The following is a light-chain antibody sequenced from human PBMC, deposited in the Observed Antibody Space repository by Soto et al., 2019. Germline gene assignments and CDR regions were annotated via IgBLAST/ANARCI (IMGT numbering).Light chain of an antibody. J-gene: IGKJ1*01. CDR3: QQYGSSGT. CDR2: GAS. Sequence: EILLTQSPGTLSLSPGERATLSCGASQSVSNNYLAWYKQKPRHAPRLLIYGASNRATGIPDRLSGSGSGTEFTLTISRLEPEDFAVYYCQQYGSSGTFGHGTKVDIK. V-gene: IGKV3-20*01. CDR1: QSVSNNY.